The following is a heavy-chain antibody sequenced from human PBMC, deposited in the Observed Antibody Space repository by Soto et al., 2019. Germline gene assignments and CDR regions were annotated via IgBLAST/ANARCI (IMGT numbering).Heavy chain of an antibody. V-gene: IGHV1-8*01. CDR2: MNPNSGNT. CDR3: ARGGSYYDFWSGYSPAYGMDV. D-gene: IGHD3-3*01. Sequence: QVQLVQSGAEVKKPGASVKVSCKASGYTFTSYDINWVRQATGQGLEWMGWMNPNSGNTGYAQKFQGRVTMTRNTSISTAYMELSSLRSEDTAVYDCARGGSYYDFWSGYSPAYGMDVWGQGTTFTVSS. J-gene: IGHJ6*02. CDR1: GYTFTSYD.